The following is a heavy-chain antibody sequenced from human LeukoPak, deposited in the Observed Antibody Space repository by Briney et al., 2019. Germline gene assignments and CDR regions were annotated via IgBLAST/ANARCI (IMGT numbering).Heavy chain of an antibody. CDR3: ARIGDYYDFWSGYYYFDK. Sequence: GGSLRLSCAASGFIFSSNWMSWVRQAPGKGLEWVANIKQDGSEEYYVHSVKGRFSISRDNDKNSLYLQMNSLRVEDTAVYYCARIGDYYDFWSGYYYFDKWGQGTLVTVSS. V-gene: IGHV3-7*01. J-gene: IGHJ4*02. CDR2: IKQDGSEE. CDR1: GFIFSSNW. D-gene: IGHD3-3*01.